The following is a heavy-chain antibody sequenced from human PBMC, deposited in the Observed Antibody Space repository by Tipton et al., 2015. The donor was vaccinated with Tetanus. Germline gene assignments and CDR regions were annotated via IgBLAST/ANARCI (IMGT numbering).Heavy chain of an antibody. Sequence: QVQLVQSGDEVKRPGASVKVSCKASGYTFTSYGINWVRQAPGQGLEWMGWVSAYNGRTNYAQKVRDRVTMTTDTSTSTAYMVLRSLRSDDTALYYCARDVRAEMGFDYWGRGTRVTVSS. V-gene: IGHV1-18*01. CDR2: VSAYNGRT. D-gene: IGHD1-26*01. CDR3: ARDVRAEMGFDY. J-gene: IGHJ4*02. CDR1: GYTFTSYG.